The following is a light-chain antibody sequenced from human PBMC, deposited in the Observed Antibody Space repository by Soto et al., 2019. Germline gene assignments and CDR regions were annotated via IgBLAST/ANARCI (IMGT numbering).Light chain of an antibody. CDR2: GAS. CDR1: QSVSSN. V-gene: IGKV3-15*01. CDR3: QQYNNGPVT. J-gene: IGKJ4*01. Sequence: EIVMTQSPATLSVSPGERATLSCRASQSVSSNLAWYQQKPGQAPRLLIYGASTRATGIPARFSGSGSGTEFTLTISSLQSEEFAVYYCQQYNNGPVTFGVGTKVDIK.